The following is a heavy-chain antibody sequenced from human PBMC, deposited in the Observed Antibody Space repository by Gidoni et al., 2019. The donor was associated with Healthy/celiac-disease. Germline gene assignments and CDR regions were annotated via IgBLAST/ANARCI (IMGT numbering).Heavy chain of an antibody. J-gene: IGHJ6*03. CDR2: INHSGST. CDR3: ARGRGYYGSGRGGFYYMDV. D-gene: IGHD3-10*01. CDR1: GGSFSGYY. Sequence: QVQLQQWGAGLLKPSETLSLTCAVYGGSFSGYYWIWIRQPPGKGLEWIGEINHSGSTNYNPSLKSRVTISVDTSKNQFSLKLSSVTAADTAVYYCARGRGYYGSGRGGFYYMDVWGKGTTVTVSS. V-gene: IGHV4-34*01.